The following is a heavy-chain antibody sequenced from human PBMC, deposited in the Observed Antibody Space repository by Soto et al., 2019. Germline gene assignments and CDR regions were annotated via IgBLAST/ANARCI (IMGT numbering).Heavy chain of an antibody. CDR1: GGSICRCY. CDR3: ARKTPIAAAGTMYGMDV. J-gene: IGHJ6*02. CDR2: IYYSGST. Sequence: XXTLSLPFTVSGGSICRCYWRWIPQPPGKGLEWIGYIYYSGSTNYNPSLKSRVTISVDTSKNQFSLKLSSVTAAETAVYYCARKTPIAAAGTMYGMDVWGQGTTVTVSS. D-gene: IGHD6-13*01. V-gene: IGHV4-59*01.